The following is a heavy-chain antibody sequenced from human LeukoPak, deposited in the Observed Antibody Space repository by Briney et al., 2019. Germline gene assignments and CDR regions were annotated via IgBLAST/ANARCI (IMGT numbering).Heavy chain of an antibody. CDR2: IYNDETSA. Sequence: GESLKISCAASGFTFSNTWMYWVRQGPGKGLVWVSRIYNDETSATYADSVKGRFTISRDNAKNTLYLQMDSLRVDDTAVYYCARGAPIDYWGQGTLVTVSS. V-gene: IGHV3-74*01. CDR3: ARGAPIDY. J-gene: IGHJ4*02. CDR1: GFTFSNTW.